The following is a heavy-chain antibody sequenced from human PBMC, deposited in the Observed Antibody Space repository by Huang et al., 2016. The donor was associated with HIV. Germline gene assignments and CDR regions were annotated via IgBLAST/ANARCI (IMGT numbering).Heavy chain of an antibody. V-gene: IGHV3-30*03. J-gene: IGHJ2*01. CDR3: ARDPATWYFDL. CDR1: GFTLSRYG. CDR2: ISYEGRNQ. Sequence: QVQLVESGGGVVQPGRSLRLSCTASGFTLSRYGMHWVRQAPGKGLEGVAFISYEGRNQYYADSVKGRFSISRDNSRNTLYLQMNSLTTEDTTVYFCARDPATWYFDLWGRGTLVTVSS.